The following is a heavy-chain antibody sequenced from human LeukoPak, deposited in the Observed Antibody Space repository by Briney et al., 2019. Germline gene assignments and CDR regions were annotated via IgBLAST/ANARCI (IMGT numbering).Heavy chain of an antibody. CDR3: ARDTDDCSGGSCHFSPFDY. Sequence: GGSLRLSCAASGFTFSSYSMNWVRQAPGKGLEWVSYISSSSSTIYYADSVKGRFTISRDNAKNSLYLQMNSLRAEDTAVYYCARDTDDCSGGSCHFSPFDYWGQGTLVTVSS. J-gene: IGHJ4*02. V-gene: IGHV3-48*04. CDR2: ISSSSSTI. D-gene: IGHD2-15*01. CDR1: GFTFSSYS.